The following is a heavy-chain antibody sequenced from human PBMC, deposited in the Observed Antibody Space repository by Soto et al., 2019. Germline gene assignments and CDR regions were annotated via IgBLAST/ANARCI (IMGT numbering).Heavy chain of an antibody. Sequence: EVQLVESGGGLVQPGGSLRLSCAASGFNFSIYWMHWVRQVPGKGLVWVSRINSDGTYANYADSVKGRYTSTRDNAKNTWYLEMNSLRAEDTAICYCARGGAYGDYRSDYWGQGTLVTVSS. CDR2: INSDGTYA. V-gene: IGHV3-74*01. CDR1: GFNFSIYW. J-gene: IGHJ4*02. CDR3: ARGGAYGDYRSDY. D-gene: IGHD4-17*01.